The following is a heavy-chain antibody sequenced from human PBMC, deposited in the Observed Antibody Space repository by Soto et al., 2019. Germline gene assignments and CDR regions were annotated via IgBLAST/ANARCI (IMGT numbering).Heavy chain of an antibody. V-gene: IGHV4-38-2*02. CDR3: ARDLVADYGGLIAMDV. J-gene: IGHJ6*02. D-gene: IGHD4-17*01. CDR2: IYHSGST. Sequence: SETLSLTCAVSGYSISSGYYWGWIRQPPGKGLEWIGSIYHSGSTYYNPSLKSPVTITLVTSTNRFSLKLSSVTAADTAVDYCARDLVADYGGLIAMDVWGQGTTVTVSS. CDR1: GYSISSGYY.